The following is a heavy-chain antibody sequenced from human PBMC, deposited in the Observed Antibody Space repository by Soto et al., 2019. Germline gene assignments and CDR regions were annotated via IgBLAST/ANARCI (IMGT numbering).Heavy chain of an antibody. V-gene: IGHV3-23*01. Sequence: GGSLRLSCAASGFTFSSYAMSWVRQAPGKGLEWVSAISGSGDKTYYADSVKGRITISRDNSKNTLYLQMNSLRAEDTAVYYCAKDGKIAAAGTWVKYFDYWGQGTLATVSS. CDR1: GFTFSSYA. D-gene: IGHD6-13*01. CDR3: AKDGKIAAAGTWVKYFDY. CDR2: ISGSGDKT. J-gene: IGHJ4*02.